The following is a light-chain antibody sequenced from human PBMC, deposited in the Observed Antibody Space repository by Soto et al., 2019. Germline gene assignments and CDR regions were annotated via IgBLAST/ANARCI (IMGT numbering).Light chain of an antibody. CDR2: KVS. CDR1: QSLVNSDGNIY. CDR3: MQGSHWTRT. Sequence: EVVMTQSPLSLPVTLGQPASISCRSSQSLVNSDGNIYLNWFHQRPGQSPRRLIYKVSNRDSGVPDRFSGSGSGTDFTLRISGVEAEDVGVYYCMQGSHWTRTFGQGTRVEIK. J-gene: IGKJ1*01. V-gene: IGKV2-30*01.